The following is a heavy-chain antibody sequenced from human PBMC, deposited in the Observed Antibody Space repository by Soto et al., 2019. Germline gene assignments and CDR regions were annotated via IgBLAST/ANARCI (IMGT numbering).Heavy chain of an antibody. CDR1: GVSFNNNG. CDR2: VSPPFRTS. J-gene: IGHJ6*02. CDR3: ARVLYYGSGSYPPYGMDV. D-gene: IGHD3-10*01. Sequence: QVQLVQSGAEVKKPGSSVKVSCKTSGVSFNNNGIGWVRQAPGHGLEWMGGVSPPFRTSNYARKFEGRISTTADASTGTVNMKLSSLTSEDTAQYYCARVLYYGSGSYPPYGMDVWGQGTTVTVSS. V-gene: IGHV1-69*01.